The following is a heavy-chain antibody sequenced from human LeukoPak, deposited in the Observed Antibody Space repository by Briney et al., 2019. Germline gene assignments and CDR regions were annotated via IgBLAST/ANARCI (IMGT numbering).Heavy chain of an antibody. CDR3: ARDVPSRGHIVGGTTGLDY. D-gene: IGHD1-26*01. V-gene: IGHV4-39*07. CDR2: VYYSGST. CDR1: GGSISSGIYY. J-gene: IGHJ4*02. Sequence: SETLSLTCTVSGGSISSGIYYWGWIRQPPGKGLEWIGSVYYSGSTYYNPSLKSRVTMSVDTSKNQFSLKLSSVTAADTAVYYCARDVPSRGHIVGGTTGLDYWGQGTLVTVSS.